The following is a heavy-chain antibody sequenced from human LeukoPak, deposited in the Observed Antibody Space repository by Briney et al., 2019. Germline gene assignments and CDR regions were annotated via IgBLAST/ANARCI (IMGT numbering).Heavy chain of an antibody. D-gene: IGHD3-22*01. CDR1: GDSISNYY. CDR3: ARCLNTYYYDNSGYSPEHYCMDV. V-gene: IGHV4-4*07. CDR2: IYASGSS. Sequence: PSETQALTCTVSGDSISNYYWSWVRQPAGKGLEWIGRIYASGSSNYNPSLKSRITMSVDTSKNQFSLKLSSVTAADTAVYYCARCLNTYYYDNSGYSPEHYCMDVWGKGTTVIVSS. J-gene: IGHJ6*03.